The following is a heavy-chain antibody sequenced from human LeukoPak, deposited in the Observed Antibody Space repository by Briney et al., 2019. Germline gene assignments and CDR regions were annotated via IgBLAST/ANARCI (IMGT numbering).Heavy chain of an antibody. Sequence: GGSLRLSCAASGFTFSSYAMNWVRQVPGKGLEWVSTISGSGGGTYYADSVKGWFTISRDNSKNTLYLQMNSLRAEDTAVYYCAEDSDGMDVWGQGTTVTVSS. J-gene: IGHJ6*02. CDR3: AEDSDGMDV. CDR2: ISGSGGGT. CDR1: GFTFSSYA. V-gene: IGHV3-23*01.